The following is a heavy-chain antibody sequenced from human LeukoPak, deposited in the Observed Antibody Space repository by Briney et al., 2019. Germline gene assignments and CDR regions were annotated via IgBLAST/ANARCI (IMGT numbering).Heavy chain of an antibody. D-gene: IGHD2-15*01. Sequence: GGSLRLSCAASGFTFSTSNMNWDRQAPGKGLEWVSYISSGGTTIYYADSVKGRFTISRDNTKNSLYLQMNSLIDEDTAVYYCARVRCSAGTCSYFDYWGQGTLVTVSS. J-gene: IGHJ4*02. CDR2: ISSGGTTI. CDR3: ARVRCSAGTCSYFDY. V-gene: IGHV3-48*02. CDR1: GFTFSTSN.